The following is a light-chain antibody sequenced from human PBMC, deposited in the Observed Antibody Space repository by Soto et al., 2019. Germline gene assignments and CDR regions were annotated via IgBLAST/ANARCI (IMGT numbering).Light chain of an antibody. CDR3: SSYAGSSIVV. Sequence: QSALTQPASVSGSPGQSVTISCTGTSSDVGGYNYVSWYQQHPGKAPQLMIYEVSNRPSGVSNRFSGSKSGNTASLTISGLQAEDEADYYFSSYAGSSIVVFGGGTKLTVL. CDR2: EVS. J-gene: IGLJ2*01. CDR1: SSDVGGYNY. V-gene: IGLV2-14*01.